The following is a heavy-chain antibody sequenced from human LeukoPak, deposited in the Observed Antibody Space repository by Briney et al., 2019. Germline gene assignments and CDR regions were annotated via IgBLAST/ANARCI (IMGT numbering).Heavy chain of an antibody. J-gene: IGHJ6*03. CDR3: ARTTEAHSWRTRYYDYYMDV. D-gene: IGHD6-13*01. CDR2: IYYSGST. V-gene: IGHV4-39*07. CDR1: GDSISSSSSY. Sequence: SETLSLTCTVSGDSISSSSSYWGWIRQPPGEGLEWIGGIYYSGSTYYNTSLKSRVTISVDTSKNQFSLRLNSVTAADTAVYYCARTTEAHSWRTRYYDYYMDVWGKGTTVTVSS.